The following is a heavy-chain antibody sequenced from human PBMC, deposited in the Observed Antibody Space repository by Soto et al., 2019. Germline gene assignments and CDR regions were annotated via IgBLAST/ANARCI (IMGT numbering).Heavy chain of an antibody. J-gene: IGHJ4*02. D-gene: IGHD3-22*01. CDR2: IYYSGST. CDR3: ARDVYDSSGYFGC. V-gene: IGHV4-31*03. CDR1: GGSISSGGYY. Sequence: SETLSLTCTVSGGSISSGGYYWSWIRQHPGKGLEWIGYIYYSGSTYYNPSLKSRVTISVDTSKNQFSLKLSSVTDADTAAYYWARDVYDSSGYFGCWGQGTLVTVSS.